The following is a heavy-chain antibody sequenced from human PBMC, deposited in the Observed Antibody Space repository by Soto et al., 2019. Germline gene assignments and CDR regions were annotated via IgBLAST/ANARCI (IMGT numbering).Heavy chain of an antibody. Sequence: GESLKISCKGSGYSFTSYWIGWVRQMPGKGLEWMGIIYPGDSDTRYSPSFQGQVTISADKSISTAYLQWSSLKASDTAMYYCARHISTTVVRNWFDPWGQGTLVTVS. CDR2: IYPGDSDT. CDR3: ARHISTTVVRNWFDP. CDR1: GYSFTSYW. J-gene: IGHJ5*02. D-gene: IGHD4-17*01. V-gene: IGHV5-51*01.